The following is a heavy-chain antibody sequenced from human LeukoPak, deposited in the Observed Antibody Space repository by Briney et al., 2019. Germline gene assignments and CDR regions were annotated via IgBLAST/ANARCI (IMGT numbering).Heavy chain of an antibody. CDR1: XDSXGSSSYY. V-gene: IGHV4-39*07. CDR2: IYHSGST. D-gene: IGHD1-26*01. CDR3: ARHAIVGATTGIDY. J-gene: IGHJ4*02. Sequence: TXSLXXXXXXDSXGSSSYYWGWIXQPXGKGLEWIGSIYHSGSTNYNPSLKSRVTISVDKSKNQFSLKLSSVTAADTAVYYCARHAIVGATTGIDYWGQGTLVTVSS.